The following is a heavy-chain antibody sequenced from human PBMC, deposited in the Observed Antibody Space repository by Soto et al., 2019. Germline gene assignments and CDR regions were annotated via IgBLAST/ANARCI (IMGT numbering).Heavy chain of an antibody. D-gene: IGHD5-18*01. CDR2: IYHSGST. CDR3: DGVTAMQEFDY. CDR1: GGSISSGGYS. V-gene: IGHV4-30-2*01. Sequence: SETLSLTCAVSGGSISSGGYSWSWIRQPPGRGLEWIGYIYHSGSTYYNPSLNSRVTISVDRSKNQFSLKLSSVTAADTAVYYCDGVTAMQEFDYWGQGTLVTVSS. J-gene: IGHJ4*02.